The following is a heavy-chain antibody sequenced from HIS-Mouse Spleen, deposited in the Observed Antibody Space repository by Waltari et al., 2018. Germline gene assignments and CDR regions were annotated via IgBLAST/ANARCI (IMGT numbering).Heavy chain of an antibody. Sequence: QVQLQESGPGLVKPSETLSLTCTVSGGSISSYYWSWIRQPPGKGLEWIGYIYYSGRTNYNPSLKSRVTISVDTSKNQFSLKLSSVTAADTAVYYCARGPPTVTTPYFDYWGQGTLVTVSS. CDR2: IYYSGRT. CDR3: ARGPPTVTTPYFDY. V-gene: IGHV4-59*01. CDR1: GGSISSYY. D-gene: IGHD4-4*01. J-gene: IGHJ4*02.